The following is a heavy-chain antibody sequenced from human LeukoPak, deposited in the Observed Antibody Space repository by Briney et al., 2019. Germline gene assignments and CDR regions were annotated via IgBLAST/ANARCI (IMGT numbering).Heavy chain of an antibody. D-gene: IGHD5-18*01. V-gene: IGHV3-33*01. CDR2: IWYDGRKK. J-gene: IGHJ4*02. CDR3: ARNSYGQYYFAY. Sequence: RSLRLSCAECGFTFSSYGMHGVRQAPGTGLEWVAVIWYDGRKKYYADSVKGRFTISGDNSKTTLYLQMNSLRAEDTAVYYCARNSYGQYYFAYWGQGTLVTVSS. CDR1: GFTFSSYG.